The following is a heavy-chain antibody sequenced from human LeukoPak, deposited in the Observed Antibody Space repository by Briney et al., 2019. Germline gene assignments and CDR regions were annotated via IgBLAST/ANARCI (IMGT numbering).Heavy chain of an antibody. CDR2: IYPGDSDT. Sequence: GESLKISCKGSGYSFTSYWIGWVRQMPGKGLEWMGIIYPGDSDTRYSPSFQGQVTISVDKSITTAYLQWSSLEASDTAIYYCARHELGTSVDYWGQGTLVTVSS. CDR1: GYSFTSYW. V-gene: IGHV5-51*01. D-gene: IGHD1/OR15-1a*01. CDR3: ARHELGTSVDY. J-gene: IGHJ4*02.